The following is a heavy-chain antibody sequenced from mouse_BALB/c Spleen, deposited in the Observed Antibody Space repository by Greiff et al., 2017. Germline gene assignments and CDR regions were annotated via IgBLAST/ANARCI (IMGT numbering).Heavy chain of an antibody. Sequence: QVQLKESGAELVRPGVSVKISCKGSGYTFTDYAMHWVKQSHAKSLEWIGVISTYYGDASYNQKFKGKATMTVDKSSSTAYMELARLTSEDSAIYYCARNTLYYAMDYWGQGTSVTVSS. CDR1: GYTFTDYA. J-gene: IGHJ4*01. V-gene: IGHV1S137*01. CDR2: ISTYYGDA. CDR3: ARNTLYYAMDY.